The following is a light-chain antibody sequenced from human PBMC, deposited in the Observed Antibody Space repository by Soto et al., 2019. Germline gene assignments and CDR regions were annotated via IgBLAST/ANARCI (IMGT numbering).Light chain of an antibody. Sequence: QSVLTQPPSASGTPGQRVTISCSGSSSNIGSNYVYWYQQLPGTPPKLLIYRNNQRPSGVPDRFSGSKSGTSASLAISGLRSEDEADYYCAAWDDSLSVHVVFGGGTKAHRP. CDR1: SSNIGSNY. V-gene: IGLV1-47*01. CDR3: AAWDDSLSVHVV. CDR2: RNN. J-gene: IGLJ2*01.